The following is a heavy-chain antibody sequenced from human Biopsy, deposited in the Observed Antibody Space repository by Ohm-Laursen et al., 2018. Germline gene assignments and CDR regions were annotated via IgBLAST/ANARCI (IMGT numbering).Heavy chain of an antibody. CDR2: FAPENGKT. D-gene: IGHD1-1*01. CDR1: GYAVTEFS. J-gene: IGHJ4*02. Sequence: GSSVKVSCKVSGYAVTEFSMHWVRQAPGQGLEWMGGFAPENGKTNYAQKFQGRVTMTEDTSTDTAYMELSSLRSEDTAVYYCAADINVWNVNYWGQGTQVTVSP. CDR3: AADINVWNVNY. V-gene: IGHV1-24*01.